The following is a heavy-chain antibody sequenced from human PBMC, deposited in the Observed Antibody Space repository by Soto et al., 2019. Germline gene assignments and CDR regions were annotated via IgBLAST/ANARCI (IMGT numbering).Heavy chain of an antibody. CDR2: ISGYNGNR. D-gene: IGHD3-22*01. V-gene: IGHV1-18*01. J-gene: IGHJ4*02. CDR3: TRSEITTIIYFHY. CDR1: GYSFNTYG. Sequence: GPSVKVSCKASGYSFNTYGISWVRLAPGQGLEWMGWISGYNGNRNYAQKLQGRVTVTADTSTSTAYMELRSLRSDDTAVYYCTRSEITTIIYFHYWGQGTLVTVSS.